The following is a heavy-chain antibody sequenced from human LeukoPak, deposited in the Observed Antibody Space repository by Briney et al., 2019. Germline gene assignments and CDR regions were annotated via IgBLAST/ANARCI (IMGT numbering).Heavy chain of an antibody. D-gene: IGHD3-3*01. J-gene: IGHJ4*02. Sequence: SETLSLTCTVSGGSISSGDYYWSWIRQPPGKGLEWIGYIYYSGSTYYNPSLKSRVTISVDTSKNQFSLKLSSVTAADTAVYYCARGLYDFWSGYTLGYWGQETLVTVSS. V-gene: IGHV4-30-4*01. CDR3: ARGLYDFWSGYTLGY. CDR2: IYYSGST. CDR1: GGSISSGDYY.